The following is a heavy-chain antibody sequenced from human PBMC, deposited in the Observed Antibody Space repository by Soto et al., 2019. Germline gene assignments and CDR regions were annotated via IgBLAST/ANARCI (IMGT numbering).Heavy chain of an antibody. CDR2: ISGSGGST. J-gene: IGHJ5*02. CDR1: GFTFSSYA. Sequence: GSLRLSCAASGFTFSSYAMSWVRQAPGKGLEWVSAISGSGGSTYYADSVKGRFTVSRDNSKNTLYLQMNSLRAEDTAVYYCAKDRGYSSGWYGGWFDPWGQGTLVTVSS. CDR3: AKDRGYSSGWYGGWFDP. V-gene: IGHV3-23*01. D-gene: IGHD6-19*01.